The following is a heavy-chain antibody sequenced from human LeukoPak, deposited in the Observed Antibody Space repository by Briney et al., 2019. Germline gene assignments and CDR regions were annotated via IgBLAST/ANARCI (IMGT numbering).Heavy chain of an antibody. V-gene: IGHV3-7*01. CDR2: MYQHGSEK. J-gene: IGHJ4*02. CDR1: GFTFSSYA. D-gene: IGHD1-7*01. Sequence: GGSLRLSCAASGFTFSSYAMSWVRQAPGKGLEWVANMYQHGSEKYYLDSVKGRFTISRDNAKNSLYLQMSSLRADDTAVYYCARDAPPRYSWNFAGPQDSWGQGTLVTVSS. CDR3: ARDAPPRYSWNFAGPQDS.